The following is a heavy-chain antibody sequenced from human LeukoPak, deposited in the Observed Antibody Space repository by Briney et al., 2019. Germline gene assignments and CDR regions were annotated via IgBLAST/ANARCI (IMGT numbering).Heavy chain of an antibody. Sequence: GGSLRLSCAASGFTLSTYAMNWVRQAPGKGLEWVSGISGSGTSTYYADSVKGRFTISRDSSKHTLYLQMNSLRVEDTAVYFCAKDSNQRAYWSVTSCYPDYWGQGTLVTVSS. CDR1: GFTLSTYA. J-gene: IGHJ4*02. CDR2: ISGSGTST. V-gene: IGHV3-23*01. CDR3: AKDSNQRAYWSVTSCYPDY. D-gene: IGHD2-2*01.